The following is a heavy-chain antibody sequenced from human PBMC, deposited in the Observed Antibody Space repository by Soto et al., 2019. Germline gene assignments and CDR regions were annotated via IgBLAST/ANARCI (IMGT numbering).Heavy chain of an antibody. Sequence: PSETLSLTCIVSGGSISSGGYYWSWIRQHPGKGLEWIGYIYYSGSTYYNTSLKSRVTISVDTSKNQFSLKLRSVTAADTAVYYCARSGYSYGPNPLLYWGQGTLVTVSS. CDR2: IYYSGST. CDR1: GGSISSGGYY. CDR3: ARSGYSYGPNPLLY. V-gene: IGHV4-31*03. J-gene: IGHJ4*02. D-gene: IGHD5-18*01.